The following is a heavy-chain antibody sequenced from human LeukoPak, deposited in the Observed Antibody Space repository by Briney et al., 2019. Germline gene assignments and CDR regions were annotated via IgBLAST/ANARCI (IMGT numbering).Heavy chain of an antibody. CDR1: GGTFSSYA. CDR2: IIPILGIA. D-gene: IGHD6-13*01. Sequence: ASVKVSCKASGGTFSSYAISWVRQAPGQGLEWMGRIIPILGIANYAQKFQGRVTITADKSASTAYMELSSLRSEDTDVYYCATIAAAGSRRDYWGQGTLVTVSS. V-gene: IGHV1-69*04. J-gene: IGHJ4*02. CDR3: ATIAAAGSRRDY.